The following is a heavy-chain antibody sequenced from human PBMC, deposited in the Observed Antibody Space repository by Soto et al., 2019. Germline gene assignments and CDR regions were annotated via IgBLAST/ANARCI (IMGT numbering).Heavy chain of an antibody. CDR1: GGSISSSNW. D-gene: IGHD1-26*01. J-gene: IGHJ6*02. V-gene: IGHV4-4*02. Sequence: LSLTCAVSGGSISSSNWWSWVRQPPGXGLEWIGEIYHSGSTNYNPSLKSRVTISVDKSKNQFSLKLSSVTAADTAVYYCARDRGYSLSLLYSSYAMDVWGQAPTVTVS. CDR2: IYHSGST. CDR3: ARDRGYSLSLLYSSYAMDV.